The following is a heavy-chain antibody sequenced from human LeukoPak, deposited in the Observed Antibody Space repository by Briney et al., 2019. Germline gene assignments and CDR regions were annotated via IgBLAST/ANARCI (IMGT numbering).Heavy chain of an antibody. CDR1: GYTFTSYY. CDR3: AKGGVVPAATGDYNWFDP. D-gene: IGHD2-2*01. Sequence: ASVKVSCKASGYTFTSYYMHWVRQAPGQGLEWMGIINLSGGSTSYAQEFQGRVTMTRDMSTSTVYMELSSLRSEDTAVYYCAKGGVVPAATGDYNWFDPWGQGTLVTVSS. J-gene: IGHJ5*02. CDR2: INLSGGST. V-gene: IGHV1-46*01.